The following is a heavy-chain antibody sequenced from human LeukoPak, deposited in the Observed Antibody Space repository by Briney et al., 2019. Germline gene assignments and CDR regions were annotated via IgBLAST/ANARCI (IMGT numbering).Heavy chain of an antibody. CDR2: VSSGGTI. Sequence: GGSLRLSCAASGFTFSDFYMSWIRQAPGKGLEWVSYVSSGGTIYYADSVKGRFTISRDNAKNSLYLQMNSLRAEDTAVYYCARDGGSWFCSSCYEPWGQGTLVTVSS. J-gene: IGHJ5*02. D-gene: IGHD6-13*01. V-gene: IGHV3-11*01. CDR1: GFTFSDFY. CDR3: ARDGGSWFCSSCYEP.